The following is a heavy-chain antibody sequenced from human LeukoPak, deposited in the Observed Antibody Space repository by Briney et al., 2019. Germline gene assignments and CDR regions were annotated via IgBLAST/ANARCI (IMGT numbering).Heavy chain of an antibody. CDR1: GFTFSSYG. V-gene: IGHV3-30*18. Sequence: GGSLRLSCAASGFTFSSYGMYWVRQAPGKGLEWVAVISYDGSNKYYADSVKGRSTISRDNSKNTLYLRMNSLRAEDTAVYYCAKILPDTVTADYWGQGTLVTVSS. D-gene: IGHD4-11*01. CDR3: AKILPDTVTADY. CDR2: ISYDGSNK. J-gene: IGHJ4*02.